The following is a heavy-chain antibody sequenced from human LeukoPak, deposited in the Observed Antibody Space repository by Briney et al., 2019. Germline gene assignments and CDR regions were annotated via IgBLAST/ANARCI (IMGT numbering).Heavy chain of an antibody. CDR1: GFTFSSYW. D-gene: IGHD3-16*01. Sequence: PGGSLRLSCAASGFTFSSYWMSWVRQAPGKGLEWVANIKQDGSEKYYVDSVKGRFTISRDNSKNTLYLQMNSLRAEDTAVYYCAKSTHPLWGVTDYWGQGTLVTVSS. CDR2: IKQDGSEK. V-gene: IGHV3-7*03. J-gene: IGHJ4*02. CDR3: AKSTHPLWGVTDY.